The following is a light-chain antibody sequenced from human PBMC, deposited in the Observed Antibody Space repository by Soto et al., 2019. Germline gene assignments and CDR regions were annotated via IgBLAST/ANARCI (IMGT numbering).Light chain of an antibody. CDR2: YAS. CDR1: ESVHRN. J-gene: IGKJ3*01. V-gene: IGKV3-15*01. CDR3: QHSSNWPPT. Sequence: EVVMTQSPATLSVSPGERVTLSSRASESVHRNLAWYQQKPGQGPSLLIYYASTRATGVPDRFTGSGSGTEFTLTISSLQSEDFGVYHCQHSSNWPPTFGPGTKVEIK.